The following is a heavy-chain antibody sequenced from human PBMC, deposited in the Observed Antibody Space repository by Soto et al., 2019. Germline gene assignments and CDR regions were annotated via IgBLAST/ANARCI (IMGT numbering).Heavy chain of an antibody. CDR1: GYTFTSYG. CDR3: ARDTWFGELLPNNWFDP. CDR2: ISAYNGNT. V-gene: IGHV1-18*01. D-gene: IGHD3-10*01. Sequence: ASVKVSCKASGYTFTSYGISWVRQAPGQGLEWMGWISAYNGNTNYAQKLQGRVTMTTDTSTSTAYMELRSLRSDDTAVYYCARDTWFGELLPNNWFDPWGQGTLVTVSS. J-gene: IGHJ5*02.